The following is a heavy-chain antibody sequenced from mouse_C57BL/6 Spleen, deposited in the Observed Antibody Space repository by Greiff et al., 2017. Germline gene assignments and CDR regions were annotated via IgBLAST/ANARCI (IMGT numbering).Heavy chain of an antibody. V-gene: IGHV1-15*01. D-gene: IGHD2-4*01. Sequence: QVQLQQSGAELVRPGASVTLSYKASGYTFTDYEMHWVKQTPVHGLEWIGAIDPETGGTAYNQKFKGKAILTADKSSSTAYMELRSLTSEDSAVYYCTRRGDYDAWFAYWGQGTLVTVSA. J-gene: IGHJ3*01. CDR3: TRRGDYDAWFAY. CDR1: GYTFTDYE. CDR2: IDPETGGT.